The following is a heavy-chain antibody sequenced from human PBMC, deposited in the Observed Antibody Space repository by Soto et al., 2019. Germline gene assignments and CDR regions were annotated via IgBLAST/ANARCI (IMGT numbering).Heavy chain of an antibody. CDR1: GGTFSSYA. CDR3: ARDSSQAYYDFWSGYPTFDY. Sequence: SVKVSCKASGGTFSSYAISWVRQAPGQGLEWMGGIIPIFGTANYAQKFQGRVTITADESTSTAYMELSSLRSEDTAVYYCARDSSQAYYDFWSGYPTFDYWGQGTLVTVSS. CDR2: IIPIFGTA. V-gene: IGHV1-69*13. J-gene: IGHJ4*02. D-gene: IGHD3-3*01.